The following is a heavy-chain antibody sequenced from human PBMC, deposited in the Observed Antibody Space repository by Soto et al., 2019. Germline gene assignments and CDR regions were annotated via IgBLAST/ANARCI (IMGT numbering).Heavy chain of an antibody. V-gene: IGHV4-59*01. CDR1: GGTSGDYD. Sequence: TVVGGTSGDYDWNWIRKKKGKGLEWIGYIYYSGSTNYNPSLKSRVTISVDTSKNQFSLKLSSVTAADTAVYYCARSRALPSRYYYDSSGYYVTVWFDPWGQGTLVTVSS. CDR3: ARSRALPSRYYYDSSGYYVTVWFDP. D-gene: IGHD3-22*01. J-gene: IGHJ5*02. CDR2: IYYSGST.